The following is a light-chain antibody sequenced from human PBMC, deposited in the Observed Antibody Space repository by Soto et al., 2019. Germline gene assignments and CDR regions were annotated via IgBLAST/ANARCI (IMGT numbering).Light chain of an antibody. V-gene: IGKV1-5*01. J-gene: IGKJ4*01. CDR3: QQYNSYPLT. CDR1: QSIISY. Sequence: IQMSQYTSSLSASVGDRVTITCRASQSIISYLNWYQQKPGKVPKLLIYDASSLESGVPSRFSGSGSGTEFTLTISSLQPDDFATYYCQQYNSYPLTFAGGTKVDIK. CDR2: DAS.